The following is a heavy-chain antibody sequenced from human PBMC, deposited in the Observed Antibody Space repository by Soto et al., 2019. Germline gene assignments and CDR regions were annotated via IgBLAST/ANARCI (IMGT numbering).Heavy chain of an antibody. CDR2: ISWDGGTT. CDR1: GFTFEDHG. D-gene: IGHD3-10*01. CDR3: ARRSGDQQVRYF. V-gene: IGHV3-20*01. J-gene: IGHJ4*02. Sequence: PGGSLRLSCAASGFTFEDHGMSWVRQAPGKGLEWLSDISWDGGTTVYADSVKGRFTVSRDNAKSSLYLQMNSLKPGDTAFYHCARRSGDQQVRYFWGQGTLVTVSS.